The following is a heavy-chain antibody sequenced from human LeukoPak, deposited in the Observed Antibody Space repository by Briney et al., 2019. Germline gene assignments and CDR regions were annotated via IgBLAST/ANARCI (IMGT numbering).Heavy chain of an antibody. CDR2: ISAYNGNT. CDR1: GYTFTSYG. CDR3: ARDIGLYYGDYFSYYFDY. Sequence: ASVKVSCKASGYTFTSYGISWVRQAPGQGLEWMGWISAYNGNTNYAQKLQGRVTMTTDTSTSTAYMELRSLRSDDTAVYYCARDIGLYYGDYFSYYFDYWGQGTLVTVSS. J-gene: IGHJ4*02. D-gene: IGHD4-17*01. V-gene: IGHV1-18*01.